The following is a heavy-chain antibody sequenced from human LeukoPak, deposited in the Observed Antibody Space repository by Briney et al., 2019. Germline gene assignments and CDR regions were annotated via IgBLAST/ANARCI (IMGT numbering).Heavy chain of an antibody. CDR3: ARGIVGATAPDY. CDR2: IYSSGST. D-gene: IGHD1-26*01. CDR1: GGSISSSSYY. J-gene: IGHJ4*02. Sequence: SETLSLTCTVSGGSISSSSYYWGWIRQPPGKGLEWIGRIYSSGSTNYTPSLKSRVTMSVDTSKNQFSLKLSSVTAADTAVYYCARGIVGATAPDYWGQGALVIVSS. V-gene: IGHV4-39*07.